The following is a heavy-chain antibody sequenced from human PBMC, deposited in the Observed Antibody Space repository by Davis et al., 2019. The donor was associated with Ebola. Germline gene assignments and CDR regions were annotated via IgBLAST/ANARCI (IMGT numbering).Heavy chain of an antibody. CDR2: ISSSGDTI. CDR3: AKSATYSGYDGYYYYGMDV. CDR1: GFTFISYS. J-gene: IGHJ6*02. Sequence: GESLKISCAASGFTFISYSMNWVRQAPGKGLEWISYISSSGDTIYYADSVKGRFTISRDNAKNALFLQMNSLRAEDTAVYYCAKSATYSGYDGYYYYGMDVWGQGTTVTVSS. V-gene: IGHV3-48*01. D-gene: IGHD5-12*01.